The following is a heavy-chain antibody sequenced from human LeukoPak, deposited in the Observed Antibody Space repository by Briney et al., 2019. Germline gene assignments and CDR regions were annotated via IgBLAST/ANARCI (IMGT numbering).Heavy chain of an antibody. Sequence: GGSLRLSCAASGFTFSSYGMHWVRQAPGKGLEWVAFIRYDGSNKYYADSVKGRFTISRDNSKNTLYLQMNSLRADDTAVYYCASVTMIEMIEAPLDYWGQGTLVTVSS. V-gene: IGHV3-30*02. CDR3: ASVTMIEMIEAPLDY. CDR2: IRYDGSNK. D-gene: IGHD3-22*01. CDR1: GFTFSSYG. J-gene: IGHJ4*02.